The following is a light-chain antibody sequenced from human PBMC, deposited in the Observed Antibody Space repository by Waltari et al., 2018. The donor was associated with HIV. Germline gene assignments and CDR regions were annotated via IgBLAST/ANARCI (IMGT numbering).Light chain of an antibody. Sequence: SYELTQPPSVSVSPGQTARITCSGDALPNQFAYWYQQKPGQAPLLVIYKDTERPSGITERFSGSSSGTTVTLTVTGVQAEDEADYYCQSADSSGTYRVFGTGTKVTVL. V-gene: IGLV3-25*03. CDR3: QSADSSGTYRV. CDR1: ALPNQF. CDR2: KDT. J-gene: IGLJ1*01.